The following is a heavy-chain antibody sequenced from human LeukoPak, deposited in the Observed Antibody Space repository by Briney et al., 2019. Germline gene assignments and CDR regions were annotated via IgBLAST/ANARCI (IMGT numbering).Heavy chain of an antibody. J-gene: IGHJ5*02. V-gene: IGHV4-4*07. CDR1: GGSISSYY. CDR2: IYTSGST. Sequence: SETLSLTCTVSGGSISSYYWSWIRQPAGKKLEWIGRIYTSGSTNYNPSLKSRVTISVDTSKNQISLKLSSVTAADTAVYYCARRFLWFGELYWFDPWGQGTLVTVSS. D-gene: IGHD3-10*01. CDR3: ARRFLWFGELYWFDP.